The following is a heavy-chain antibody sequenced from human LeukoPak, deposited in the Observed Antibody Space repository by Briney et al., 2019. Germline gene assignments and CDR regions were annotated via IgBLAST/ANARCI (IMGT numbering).Heavy chain of an antibody. Sequence: SETLSLTCTVSGGSISSSSYYWGWIRQPPGKGLEWIGSIYYSGSTYYNPSLKSRVTISVDTSKNQFSLKLSSVTAADTAVYYCAGSGSPRVNAFDIWGQGTMVTVSS. J-gene: IGHJ3*02. V-gene: IGHV4-39*07. CDR2: IYYSGST. CDR3: AGSGSPRVNAFDI. D-gene: IGHD3-10*01. CDR1: GGSISSSSYY.